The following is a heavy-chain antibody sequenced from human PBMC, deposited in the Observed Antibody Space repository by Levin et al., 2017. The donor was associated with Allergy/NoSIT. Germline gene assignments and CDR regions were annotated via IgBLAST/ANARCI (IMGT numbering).Heavy chain of an antibody. CDR2: IKQDGSEK. Sequence: GESLKISCAASGFTFSSYWMSWVRQAPGKGLEWVANIKQDGSEKYYVDSVKGRFTISRDNAKNSLYLQMNSLRAEDTAVYYCARAFNIVVVVATYYFDYWGQGTLVTVSS. CDR1: GFTFSSYW. J-gene: IGHJ4*02. CDR3: ARAFNIVVVVATYYFDY. D-gene: IGHD2-15*01. V-gene: IGHV3-7*01.